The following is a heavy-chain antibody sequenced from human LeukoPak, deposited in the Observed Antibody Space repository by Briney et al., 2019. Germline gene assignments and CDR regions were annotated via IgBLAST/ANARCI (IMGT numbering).Heavy chain of an antibody. CDR2: ISSSGSTI. D-gene: IGHD5-18*01. V-gene: IGHV3-48*03. CDR3: ARGGYSYGRYYYGMDV. J-gene: IGHJ6*02. CDR1: GFTFSSYE. Sequence: PGGSLRLSCAASGFTFSSYEMNWVRPAPGKGLEWVSYISSSGSTIYYADSVKGRFTISRDNAKNSLYLQMNSLRAEDTAVYYCARGGYSYGRYYYGMDVWGQGTTVTVSS.